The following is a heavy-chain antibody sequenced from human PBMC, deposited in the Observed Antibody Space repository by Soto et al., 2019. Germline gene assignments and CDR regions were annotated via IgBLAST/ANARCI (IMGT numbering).Heavy chain of an antibody. D-gene: IGHD4-17*01. CDR2: ISRSSESA. CDR3: AHPRGYGVFDAVDI. J-gene: IGHJ3*02. Sequence: GGSLRLSCAASGFIFSTYAMNWVRQAPGKGREWVSAISRSSESAYYAESVRGRFTISRDNSINALYLHMTSLRPEDTAVYYCAHPRGYGVFDAVDIWGQGTMVTVPS. CDR1: GFIFSTYA. V-gene: IGHV3-23*01.